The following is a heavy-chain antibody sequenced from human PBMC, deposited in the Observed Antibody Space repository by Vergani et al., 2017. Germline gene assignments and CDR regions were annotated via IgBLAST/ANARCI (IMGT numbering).Heavy chain of an antibody. J-gene: IGHJ4*02. CDR3: AKKGYSSGWYIFDY. Sequence: EVQLFAAGGGFVQPGGSLRLSCAASGFNFRSHAMSWVRQAPGKGLEWVSAISGSGGSKYHEDSVKGRFTIARDNSKNTLYLQMNSLRAEDTAVYYCAKKGYSSGWYIFDYWGQGTLVTVSS. D-gene: IGHD6-19*01. CDR2: ISGSGGSK. V-gene: IGHV3-23*01. CDR1: GFNFRSHA.